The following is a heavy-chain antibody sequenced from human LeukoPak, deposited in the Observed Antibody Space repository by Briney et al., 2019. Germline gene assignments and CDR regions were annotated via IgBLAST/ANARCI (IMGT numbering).Heavy chain of an antibody. V-gene: IGHV1-2*02. CDR1: GYTFTGYY. D-gene: IGHD2-15*01. J-gene: IGHJ4*02. Sequence: GASVKVSCKASGYTFTGYYMHWVRQAPGQGLEWMGWINPNSGGTNYAQKFQGRVTMTRDTSISTAYMELSRLRSDDTAVYYCARDWRMVYCSGGSCYGLDYWGQGTLVTVSS. CDR3: ARDWRMVYCSGGSCYGLDY. CDR2: INPNSGGT.